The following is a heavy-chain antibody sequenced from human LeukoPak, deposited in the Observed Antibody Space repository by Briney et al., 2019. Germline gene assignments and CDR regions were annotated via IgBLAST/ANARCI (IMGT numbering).Heavy chain of an antibody. Sequence: SETLSLTCTVSGGSISRYYWSWLRHPPGKGLEWIGYIYYSGSTNYTPTLKSRVTISVDTSKNQFSLKLSSVTAADTAVYYCARYYGSGSYGYNWFDPWGQGTLVTVSS. CDR3: ARYYGSGSYGYNWFDP. V-gene: IGHV4-59*01. J-gene: IGHJ5*02. D-gene: IGHD3-10*01. CDR1: GGSISRYY. CDR2: IYYSGST.